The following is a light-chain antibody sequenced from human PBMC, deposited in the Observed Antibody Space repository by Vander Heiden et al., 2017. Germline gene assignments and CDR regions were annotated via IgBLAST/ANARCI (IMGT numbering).Light chain of an antibody. V-gene: IGLV2-23*01. CDR3: CSYAGSSTWV. J-gene: IGLJ3*02. CDR1: SSDVGSYNL. Sequence: QSALTQPPSVSGSPGPSITISCTGTSSDVGSYNLVSWYQQQPGKAPKLMIYEGSKRPSGVSNRFSGSKSGNTASRTISGLQAEDEADYYCCSYAGSSTWVFGGGTKLTVL. CDR2: EGS.